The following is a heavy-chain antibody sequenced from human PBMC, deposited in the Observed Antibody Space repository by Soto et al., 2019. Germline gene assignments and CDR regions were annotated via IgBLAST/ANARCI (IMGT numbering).Heavy chain of an antibody. V-gene: IGHV3-23*01. CDR1: GFTFSSYA. D-gene: IGHD6-13*01. CDR3: AKGPWYSSSQYYYYGMDV. Sequence: EVQLLESGGGLVQPGGSPRLSCAASGFTFSSYAMSWVRQAPGKGLEWVSAISGSGGSTYYADSVKGRFTISRDNSKNTLYLQMNSLRAEDTAVYYCAKGPWYSSSQYYYYGMDVWGQGTTVTVSS. J-gene: IGHJ6*02. CDR2: ISGSGGST.